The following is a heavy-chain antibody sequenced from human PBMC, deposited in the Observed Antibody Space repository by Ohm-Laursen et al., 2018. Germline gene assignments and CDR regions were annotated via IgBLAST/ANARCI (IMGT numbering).Heavy chain of an antibody. D-gene: IGHD3-22*01. CDR3: ARDKYYYDSSGYYLGFDY. J-gene: IGHJ4*02. V-gene: IGHV4-4*07. Sequence: SETLSLTCTVSGGSISSYYWSWIRQPAGKGLEWIGRIYISGSTNYNPSLKSRVTISVDTSKNQFSLKLSSVTAADTAVYYCARDKYYYDSSGYYLGFDYWGQGTLVTVSS. CDR1: GGSISSYY. CDR2: IYISGST.